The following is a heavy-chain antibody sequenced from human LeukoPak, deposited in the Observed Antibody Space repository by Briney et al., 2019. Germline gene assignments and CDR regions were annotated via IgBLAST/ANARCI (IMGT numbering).Heavy chain of an antibody. J-gene: IGHJ6*02. V-gene: IGHV4-34*01. D-gene: IGHD2-21*01. Sequence: SETLSLTCAVYGGSFSGYYWSWIRQPPGKGLEWIGEINHSGSTNHNPSLKSRVTISVDTSKNQFSLKLSSVTAADTAVYYCARGRFQIYGMDVWGQGTTVTVSS. CDR1: GGSFSGYY. CDR2: INHSGST. CDR3: ARGRFQIYGMDV.